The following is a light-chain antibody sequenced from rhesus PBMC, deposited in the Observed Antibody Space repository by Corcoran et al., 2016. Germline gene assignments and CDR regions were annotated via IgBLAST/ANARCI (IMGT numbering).Light chain of an antibody. CDR3: YQHSSGLT. CDR1: QSVSSH. Sequence: QVILTQSPATMSLSPGERATLSCRVSQSVSSHLAWYQQKPGQAPRLLIYGASRRATGLPDRFSGSGSGTDFTLPISSLGRENVGVYHCYQHSSGLTFSPGAKVEIK. V-gene: IGKV3-10*01. J-gene: IGKJ1*01. CDR2: GAS.